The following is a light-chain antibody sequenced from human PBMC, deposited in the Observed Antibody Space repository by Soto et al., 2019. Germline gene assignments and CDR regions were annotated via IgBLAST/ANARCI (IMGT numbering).Light chain of an antibody. CDR3: QQYNDNWT. CDR1: QSISSW. Sequence: DIQMTQSTSTLSASVGDRVTITCRASQSISSWLAWYQQKPGTAPKLLIYKASTLQSGVPSRFSGSGSGTEFTLTISSLHLDDSATYYCQQYNDNWTFGQGTNVEIK. V-gene: IGKV1-5*03. CDR2: KAS. J-gene: IGKJ1*01.